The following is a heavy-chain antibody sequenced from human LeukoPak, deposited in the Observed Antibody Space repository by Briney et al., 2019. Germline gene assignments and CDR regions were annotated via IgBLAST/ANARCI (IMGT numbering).Heavy chain of an antibody. CDR1: GFTVSSNF. Sequence: GGSLRLSCAASGFTVSSNFMSWVRQAPGKGLEWVSLIYSGGSTYYADSVKGRFTISRDISKNTLFLLLNSLRAEDTAVYYCARGGVVVAAIDAFDIWGQGTLVTVSS. D-gene: IGHD2-15*01. CDR2: IYSGGST. V-gene: IGHV3-66*01. CDR3: ARGGVVVAAIDAFDI. J-gene: IGHJ3*02.